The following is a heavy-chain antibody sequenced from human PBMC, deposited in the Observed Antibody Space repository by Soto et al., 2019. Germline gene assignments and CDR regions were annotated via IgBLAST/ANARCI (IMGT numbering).Heavy chain of an antibody. Sequence: GGSLRLSCTASGFTFGDYAMSWFRQAPGKGLEWVGFIRSKAYGGTTEYAASVKGRFTISRDDSKSIAYLQMNSLKTEDTAVYYCTRDRGVLRYFDWSPGWIDYWGQGTLVTVSS. V-gene: IGHV3-49*03. CDR3: TRDRGVLRYFDWSPGWIDY. CDR1: GFTFGDYA. J-gene: IGHJ4*02. D-gene: IGHD3-9*01. CDR2: IRSKAYGGTT.